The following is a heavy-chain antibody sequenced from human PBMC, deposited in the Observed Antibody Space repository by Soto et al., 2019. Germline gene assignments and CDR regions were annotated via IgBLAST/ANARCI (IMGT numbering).Heavy chain of an antibody. D-gene: IGHD3-10*01. CDR3: ARERFGALWFDP. CDR2: INPNSGGT. Sequence: QVQLVQSGAEVKKPGASVKVSCKASGYTFTGYYIHWVRQAPGQGLEWMGWINPNSGGTNYAQKFQGWVTMTRDTSISTAYMELSRLKSDHTAVYYCARERFGALWFDPWGQGTLVTVSS. V-gene: IGHV1-2*04. J-gene: IGHJ5*02. CDR1: GYTFTGYY.